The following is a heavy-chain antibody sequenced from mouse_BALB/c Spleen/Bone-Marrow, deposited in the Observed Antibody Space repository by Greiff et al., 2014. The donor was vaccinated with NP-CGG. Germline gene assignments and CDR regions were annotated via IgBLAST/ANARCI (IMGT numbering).Heavy chain of an antibody. V-gene: IGHV1-7*01. D-gene: IGHD3-1*01. CDR3: ARPRGYRAYYAMDY. Sequence: VQLVESGAELAKPGASVKMSCKASGYTFTSYWMHWVKQRPGQGLEWIGYINPSTGYTEYNQKFKDKATLTADKSSSTAYMQLSSLTSEASAVYYGARPRGYRAYYAMDYWGQGTSVTVSS. CDR1: GYTFTSYW. J-gene: IGHJ4*01. CDR2: INPSTGYT.